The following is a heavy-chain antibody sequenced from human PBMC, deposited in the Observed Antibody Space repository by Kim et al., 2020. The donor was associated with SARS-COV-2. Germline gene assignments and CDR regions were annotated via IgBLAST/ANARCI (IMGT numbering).Heavy chain of an antibody. J-gene: IGHJ6*02. CDR2: ISYDGSNK. CDR1: GFTFSSYG. V-gene: IGHV3-30*18. Sequence: GGSLRLSCAASGFTFSSYGMHWVRQAPGKGLEWVAVISYDGSNKYYADSVKGRFTISRDNSKNTLYLQMNSLRAEDTAVYYCAKGRRNYGMDVWGQGTTVTVSS. CDR3: AKGRRNYGMDV.